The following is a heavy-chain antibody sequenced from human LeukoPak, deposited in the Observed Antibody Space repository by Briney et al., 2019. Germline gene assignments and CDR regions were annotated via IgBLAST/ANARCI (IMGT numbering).Heavy chain of an antibody. D-gene: IGHD2-15*01. CDR2: ISYDGSNK. V-gene: IGHV3-30*18. J-gene: IGHJ3*02. CDR3: AKPPDLLDAFDI. Sequence: GGSLRLSCAASGFTFSRYGIHWVRQAPGKGLEWVAVISYDGSNKYYADSVKGRFTISRDNSKNTLYLQMNSLRAEDTAVYYCAKPPDLLDAFDIWGQGIMVTVSS. CDR1: GFTFSRYG.